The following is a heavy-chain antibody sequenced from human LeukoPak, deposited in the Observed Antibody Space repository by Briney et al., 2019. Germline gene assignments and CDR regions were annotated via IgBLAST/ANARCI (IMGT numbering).Heavy chain of an antibody. CDR3: ATDRRQQWQGYYCFDY. J-gene: IGHJ4*02. V-gene: IGHV1-24*01. Sequence: ASVTVSCKVSGYTLTELSMHWVRQAPGKGLEWMGGFDPEDGETIYAQKFQGRVTMTEDTSTDTAYMELSSLRSEDTAVYYCATDRRQQWQGYYCFDYWGQGTLVTVSS. CDR2: FDPEDGET. D-gene: IGHD6-19*01. CDR1: GYTLTELS.